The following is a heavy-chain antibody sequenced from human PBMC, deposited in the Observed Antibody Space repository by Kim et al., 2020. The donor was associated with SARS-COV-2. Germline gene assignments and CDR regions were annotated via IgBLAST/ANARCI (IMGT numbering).Heavy chain of an antibody. CDR2: INHSGST. Sequence: SETLSLTCAVYGGSFSGYYWSWIRQPPGKGLEWIGEINHSGSTNYNPSLKSRVTISVDTSKNQFSLKLSSVTAADTAVYYCARAVVGSSWYLDYWGQGTLVTVSS. J-gene: IGHJ4*02. CDR3: ARAVVGSSWYLDY. D-gene: IGHD6-13*01. CDR1: GGSFSGYY. V-gene: IGHV4-34*01.